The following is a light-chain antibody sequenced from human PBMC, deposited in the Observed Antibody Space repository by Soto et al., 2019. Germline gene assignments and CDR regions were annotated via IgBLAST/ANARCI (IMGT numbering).Light chain of an antibody. V-gene: IGKV3-20*01. J-gene: IGKJ5*01. CDR2: GAS. CDR1: QSVSSGY. Sequence: EIVLTQSPGTLSLSPGERATLSCRASQSVSSGYLAWYQQKPGQAPRLLIYGASIRAAGIPDRFSGSGSGADFTLTISRLEPEDFAVYYCQQYGSSPRTFGQGTRLETK. CDR3: QQYGSSPRT.